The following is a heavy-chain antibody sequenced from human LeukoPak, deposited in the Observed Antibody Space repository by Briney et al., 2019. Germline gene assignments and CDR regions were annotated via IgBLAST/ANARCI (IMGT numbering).Heavy chain of an antibody. D-gene: IGHD6-13*01. CDR3: ARDFEGGSSWYSLYGMDV. CDR1: GGTFSSYA. V-gene: IGHV1-69*13. J-gene: IGHJ6*02. CDR2: IIPIFGTA. Sequence: ASVKVSCKASGGTFSSYAISWVRQAPGQGLEWMGGIIPIFGTANYAQKFQGRVTITADESTSTAYMELSSLRSEDTAVYYCARDFEGGSSWYSLYGMDVWGQGTTVTVSS.